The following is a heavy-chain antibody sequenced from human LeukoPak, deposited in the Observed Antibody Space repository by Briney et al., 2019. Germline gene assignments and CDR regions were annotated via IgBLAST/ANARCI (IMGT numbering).Heavy chain of an antibody. D-gene: IGHD3-22*01. Sequence: GGSLRLSCAASGFTFSSYAMSWVRQAPGKGLEWVSAISGSGGSTYYADSVKGRFTISRDNSKNTLYLQMNSLRAEDTAVYYCAKVNPITMIVVGDAFDIWGQGTMVTVSS. CDR3: AKVNPITMIVVGDAFDI. J-gene: IGHJ3*02. CDR2: ISGSGGST. V-gene: IGHV3-23*01. CDR1: GFTFSSYA.